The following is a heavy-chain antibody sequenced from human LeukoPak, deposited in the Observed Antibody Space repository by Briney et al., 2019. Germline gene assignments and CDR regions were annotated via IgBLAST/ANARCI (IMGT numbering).Heavy chain of an antibody. CDR3: AKVLDYGADMDV. V-gene: IGHV3-30*18. CDR2: ISYDGSNK. J-gene: IGHJ6*04. CDR1: GFTFSSYG. D-gene: IGHD4-17*01. Sequence: GRSLRLSCAASGFTFSSYGMHWVRQAPGKGLEWVAVISYDGSNKYYADSVKGRFTISRDNSKNTLYLQMNSLRAEDTAVYYCAKVLDYGADMDVGAKGPTVTVSS.